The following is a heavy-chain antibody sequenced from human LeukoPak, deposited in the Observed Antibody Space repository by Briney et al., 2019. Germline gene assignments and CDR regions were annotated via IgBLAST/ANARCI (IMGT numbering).Heavy chain of an antibody. CDR1: GYTFTSYD. CDR2: MNPNSGNT. D-gene: IGHD5-24*01. V-gene: IGHV1-8*03. CDR3: ARDGEGQNWFDP. J-gene: IGHJ5*02. Sequence: ASVKVSCKASGYTFTSYDINWVRQATGQGLEWMGWMNPNSGNTGYAQKFQGRVTITRNTSISTAYMELSSLRSEDTAVYYCARDGEGQNWFDPWGQGNLVTVSS.